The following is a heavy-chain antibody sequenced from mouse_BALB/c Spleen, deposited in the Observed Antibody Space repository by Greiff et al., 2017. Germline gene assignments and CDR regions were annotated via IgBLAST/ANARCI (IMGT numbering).Heavy chain of an antibody. D-gene: IGHD1-1*01. J-gene: IGHJ4*01. CDR1: GFTFSSFG. CDR2: ISSGSSTI. Sequence: EVKVEESGGGLVQPGGSRKLSCAASGFTFSSFGMHWVRQAPEKGLEWVAYISSGSSTIYYADTVKGRFTISRDNPKNTLFLQMTSLRSEDTAMYYCARKYYGSSPYAMDYWGQGTSVTVSS. CDR3: ARKYYGSSPYAMDY. V-gene: IGHV5-17*02.